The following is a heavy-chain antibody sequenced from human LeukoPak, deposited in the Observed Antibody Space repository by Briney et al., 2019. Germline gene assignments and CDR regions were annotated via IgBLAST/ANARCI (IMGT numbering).Heavy chain of an antibody. CDR1: GHTFTNSW. CDR3: ARHSPYYGGNFDY. J-gene: IGHJ4*02. D-gene: IGHD4-23*01. CDR2: IYPDDSDT. Sequence: GESLKISCEASGHTFTNSWIAWVRQKPGKGPEWMGLIYPDDSDTRYNPSFQGQVIISADKSISTAYLQWSSLKASDIAMYYCARHSPYYGGNFDYWGQGTQVTVSS. V-gene: IGHV5-51*01.